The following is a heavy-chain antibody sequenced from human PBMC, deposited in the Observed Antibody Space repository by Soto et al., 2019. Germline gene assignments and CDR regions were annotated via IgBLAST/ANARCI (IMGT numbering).Heavy chain of an antibody. Sequence: PSETLSLTCTVSGGSISSSSYYWGWIRQPPGKGLEWIGSIYYSGSTYYNPSLKSRVTISVDTSKNQFSLKLSSVTAADTAVYYCARHNPVQDIVVVVAATSRGQSYAPWGHGPLGTVS. CDR1: GGSISSSSYY. J-gene: IGHJ5*02. V-gene: IGHV4-39*01. CDR3: ARHNPVQDIVVVVAATSRGQSYAP. CDR2: IYYSGST. D-gene: IGHD2-15*01.